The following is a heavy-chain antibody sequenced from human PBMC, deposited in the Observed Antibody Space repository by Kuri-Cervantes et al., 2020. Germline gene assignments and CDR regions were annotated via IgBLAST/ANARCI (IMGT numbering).Heavy chain of an antibody. CDR1: GGSISSGGYS. V-gene: IGHV4-30-2*02. J-gene: IGHJ4*02. CDR3: ARYYYDSSGYYRFDY. D-gene: IGHD3-22*01. CDR2: IYHSGST. Sequence: SQTLSLTCAVPGGSISSGGYSWSWIRQPPGKGLEWIGYIYHSGSTYYNPSLKSRVTISVDTSKNQFSLKLSSVTAADTAVYYCARYYYDSSGYYRFDYWGQGTLVTVSS.